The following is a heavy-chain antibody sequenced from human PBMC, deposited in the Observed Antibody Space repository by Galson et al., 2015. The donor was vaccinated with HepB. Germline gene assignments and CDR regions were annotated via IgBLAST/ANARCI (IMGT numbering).Heavy chain of an antibody. D-gene: IGHD4-17*01. CDR3: ARDPRPYCDYVVPHY. CDR1: GFTFSSYW. CDR2: INSDGSST. Sequence: SLRLSCAASGFTFSSYWMHWVRQAPGKGLVWVSRINSDGSSTSYADSVKGRFTISRDNAKNTLYLQMNSLRVEDTAVYYCARDPRPYCDYVVPHYWGQGTLVTVSS. J-gene: IGHJ4*02. V-gene: IGHV3-74*01.